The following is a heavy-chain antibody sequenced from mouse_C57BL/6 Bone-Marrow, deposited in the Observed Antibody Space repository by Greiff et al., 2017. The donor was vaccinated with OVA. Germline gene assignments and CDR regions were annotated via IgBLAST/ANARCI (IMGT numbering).Heavy chain of an antibody. CDR3: ASRNSFDY. J-gene: IGHJ3*01. D-gene: IGHD2-1*01. CDR2: FTLYSDAT. CDR1: YFAFTASA. V-gene: IGHV1-49*01. Sequence: LQQSGAELVRPGSSVKLSCKDSYFAFTASAMHWVKQRPGHGLEWIGNFTLYSDATKYSENFKGKATLTVNTSSSTVYLELSRLTSDDSAVYYCASRNSFDYGGQGTLVTVTA.